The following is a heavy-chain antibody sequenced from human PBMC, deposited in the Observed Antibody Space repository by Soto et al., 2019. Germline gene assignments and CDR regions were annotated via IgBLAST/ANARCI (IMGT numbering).Heavy chain of an antibody. CDR1: GFTFSNAW. V-gene: IGHV3-15*01. Sequence: SLRLSCAASGFTFSNAWMSWVRQAPGKGLEWVGRIKSKTDGGTTDYAAPVKGRFTISRDDSKNTLYLQMNSLKTEDTAVYYCTTDLWSGYYDYSDGMDVWGQGTTVTVYS. CDR2: IKSKTDGGTT. CDR3: TTDLWSGYYDYSDGMDV. J-gene: IGHJ6*02. D-gene: IGHD3-3*01.